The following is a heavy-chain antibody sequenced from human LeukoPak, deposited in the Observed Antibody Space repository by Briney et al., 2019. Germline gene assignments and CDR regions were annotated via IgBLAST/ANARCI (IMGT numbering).Heavy chain of an antibody. CDR3: ARDDPGRVDP. Sequence: SQTLSLTCTVSGGSISSGSYYWSWIRQPAGKGLEWIGRIYTSGSTNYNPSLKSRVTISVDTSKNQFSLKLSSVTAADTAVYYCARDDPGRVDPWGQGTLVTVSS. J-gene: IGHJ5*02. V-gene: IGHV4-61*02. CDR1: GGSISSGSYY. D-gene: IGHD1-14*01. CDR2: IYTSGST.